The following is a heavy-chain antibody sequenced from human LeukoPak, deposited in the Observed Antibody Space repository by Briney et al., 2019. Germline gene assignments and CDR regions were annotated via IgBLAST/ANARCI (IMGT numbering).Heavy chain of an antibody. J-gene: IGHJ6*02. CDR3: ASYSGSWGHYYYGMDV. D-gene: IGHD6-13*01. CDR2: IYSGGST. V-gene: IGHV3-53*01. Sequence: GGSLRLSCAASGFTVSSNYMSWVRQAPGKGLEWVSVIYSGGSTYYADSVKGRFTISRDNSKNTLYLQMNSLRAEDTAMYYCASYSGSWGHYYYGMDVWGQGTTVTVS. CDR1: GFTVSSNY.